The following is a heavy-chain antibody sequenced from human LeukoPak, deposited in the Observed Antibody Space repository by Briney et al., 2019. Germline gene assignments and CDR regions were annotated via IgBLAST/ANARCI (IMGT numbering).Heavy chain of an antibody. V-gene: IGHV3-21*01. CDR2: ISSSSSYI. D-gene: IGHD2-2*01. CDR1: GFTFSSYG. CDR3: ARAGYCSSTSCARDFQH. J-gene: IGHJ1*01. Sequence: GSLRLSCAASGFTFSSYGMSWVRQAPGKGLEWVSSISSSSSYIYYADSVKGRFTISRDNAKNSLYLQMNSLRAEDTAVYYCARAGYCSSTSCARDFQHWGQGTLVTVSS.